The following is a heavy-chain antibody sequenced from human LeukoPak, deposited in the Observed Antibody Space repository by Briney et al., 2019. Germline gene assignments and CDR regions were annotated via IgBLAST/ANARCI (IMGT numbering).Heavy chain of an antibody. CDR1: GGTFSSYA. D-gene: IGHD6-19*01. V-gene: IGHV1-69*05. CDR2: IIPIFGTA. CDR3: ARDDCDSSGWYVGCHYFDY. Sequence: SVKVSCKASGGTFSSYAISWVRQAPGQGLEWMGRIIPIFGTANYAQKFQGRVTITTDKYTSTAYMELRRLRYEDTAGYYCARDDCDSSGWYVGCHYFDYWGQGTLVSVSS. J-gene: IGHJ4*02.